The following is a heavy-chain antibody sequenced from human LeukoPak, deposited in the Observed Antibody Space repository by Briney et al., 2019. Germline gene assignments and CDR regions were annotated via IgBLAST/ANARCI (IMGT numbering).Heavy chain of an antibody. CDR1: EYTFRNHY. V-gene: IGHV1-46*01. CDR3: ATDNSNNWEQVSGWWFDP. D-gene: IGHD1/OR15-1a*01. J-gene: IGHJ5*02. Sequence: VASVKVSCKGSEYTFRNHYMHWVRQAPGQGLEWMGIINPSGTRTTYAQKFQGRVIITRDQSADSVFMELSNLESNDTAVYFCATDNSNNWEQVSGWWFDPRGQGTLVTVSS. CDR2: INPSGTRT.